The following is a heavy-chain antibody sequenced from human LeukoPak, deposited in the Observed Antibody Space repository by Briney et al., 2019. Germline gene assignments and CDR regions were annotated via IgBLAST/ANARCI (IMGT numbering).Heavy chain of an antibody. CDR1: GYTFTSYD. CDR2: MNPNSGNT. D-gene: IGHD6-25*01. V-gene: IGHV1-8*01. CDR3: ASDSGDYYYYGMDV. Sequence: ASVKVSCKASGYTFTSYDINWVRQATGQGLEWMGWMNPNSGNTGYAQKLQGRVTMTRNTSISTAYMELSSLRSEDTAVYYCASDSGDYYYYGMDVWGQGTTVTVSS. J-gene: IGHJ6*02.